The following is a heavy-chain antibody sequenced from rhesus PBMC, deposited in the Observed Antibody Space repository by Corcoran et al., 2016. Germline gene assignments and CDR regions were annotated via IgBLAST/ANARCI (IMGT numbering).Heavy chain of an antibody. J-gene: IGHJ4*01. CDR2: INPKSGGT. D-gene: IGHD4-29*01. V-gene: IGHV1-138*01. CDR3: TTGSYGST. CDR1: GYPFTDHY. Sequence: QVQLVQSGAELKKPGSSVKVSCKASGYPFTDHYIQLVRKAPGQGLEWMGRINPKSGGTDYAQKFQGRVTMTRDTSTSTAYMELSSLRSEDTAVYYCTTGSYGSTWGQGVLVTVSS.